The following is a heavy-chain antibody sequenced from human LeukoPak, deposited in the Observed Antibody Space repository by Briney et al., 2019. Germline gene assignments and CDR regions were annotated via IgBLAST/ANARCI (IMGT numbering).Heavy chain of an antibody. Sequence: GASVKVSCKASGYTFTSYYMHWVRQAPGQGLEWMGIINPSGYSTSYAQNFQGRVTMTRDTSTSTVYMELSSLRSEDTAVYYCARSCCSGGSCSVSDYWGQGTLVTVSS. J-gene: IGHJ4*02. CDR2: INPSGYST. V-gene: IGHV1-46*01. CDR1: GYTFTSYY. D-gene: IGHD2-15*01. CDR3: ARSCCSGGSCSVSDY.